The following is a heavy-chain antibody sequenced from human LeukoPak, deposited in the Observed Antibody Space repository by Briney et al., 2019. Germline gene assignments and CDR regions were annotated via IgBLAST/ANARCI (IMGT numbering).Heavy chain of an antibody. CDR2: IKQDGSEK. J-gene: IGHJ4*02. D-gene: IGHD1-14*01. Sequence: GGSLRLSCAASGFTFSSYEMNWVRQAPGKGLEWVANIKQDGSEKYYVDSVKGRFTISRDNAKNSLYLQMNSLRAEDTAVYYCARTRVPRTGGPHFDYWGQGTLVTVSP. V-gene: IGHV3-7*01. CDR3: ARTRVPRTGGPHFDY. CDR1: GFTFSSYE.